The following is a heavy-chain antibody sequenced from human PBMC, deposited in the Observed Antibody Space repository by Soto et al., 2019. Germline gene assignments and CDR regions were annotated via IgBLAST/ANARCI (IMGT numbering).Heavy chain of an antibody. CDR1: GGTFSNHA. CDR2: IIPISGTT. D-gene: IGHD2-15*01. J-gene: IGHJ6*02. Sequence: GASVKVSCKASGGTFSNHAIIWVRQATGHGLEWMGGIIPISGTTYYTQKFQGRVTITADEPTSTAFMELSSLKSEDTAVFYCARGYCSGGNCYSGMDVWGQGTMVTVSS. V-gene: IGHV1-69*13. CDR3: ARGYCSGGNCYSGMDV.